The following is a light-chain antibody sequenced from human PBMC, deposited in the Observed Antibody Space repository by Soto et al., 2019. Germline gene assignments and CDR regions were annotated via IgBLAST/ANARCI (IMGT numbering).Light chain of an antibody. CDR2: DAS. CDR1: QSVSSY. CDR3: QQSSNWPT. V-gene: IGKV3-11*01. Sequence: EIVLTQSPATRSLSPLERATLSFRASQSVSSYLAWYQQKPGQAPRLLIYDASNRATGIPARFSGSGSGTDFTLTISSLEPEDFAVYYCQQSSNWPTFGQGTKVDIK. J-gene: IGKJ1*01.